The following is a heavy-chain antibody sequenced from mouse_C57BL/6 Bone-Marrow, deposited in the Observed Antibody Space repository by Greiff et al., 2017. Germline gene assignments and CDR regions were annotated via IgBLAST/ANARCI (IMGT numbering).Heavy chain of an antibody. V-gene: IGHV5-6*01. J-gene: IGHJ4*01. D-gene: IGHD2-5*01. CDR1: GFTFSSYG. Sequence: DVQLVESGGDLVKPGGSLKLSCAASGFTFSSYGMSWVRQTPDKRLEWVATISSGGSYTYYPDSVKGRFTISRDNAKNTLYLQMSSLKSEDTAMYYCASAYYSNYGTMDYWGQGTSVTVSS. CDR2: ISSGGSYT. CDR3: ASAYYSNYGTMDY.